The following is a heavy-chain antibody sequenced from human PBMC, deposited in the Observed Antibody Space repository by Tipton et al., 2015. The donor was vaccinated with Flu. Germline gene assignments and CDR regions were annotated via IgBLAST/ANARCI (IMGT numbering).Heavy chain of an antibody. CDR1: GFSIGSDYC. V-gene: IGHV4-38-2*01. CDR2: IYHTGST. D-gene: IGHD5/OR15-5a*01. J-gene: IGHJ4*02. CDR3: ARHPSVTNAFDF. Sequence: TLSLTCAVSGFSIGSDYCWAWVRQPPGKGLEWIGTIYHTGSTYYNPSLKSRVPVSVDVSKNQFSLNLTSVTAADTAVYYCARHPSVTNAFDFWGQGTLVTVSS.